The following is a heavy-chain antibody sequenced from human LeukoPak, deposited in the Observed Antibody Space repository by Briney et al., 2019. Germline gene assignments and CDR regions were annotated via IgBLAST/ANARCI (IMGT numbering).Heavy chain of an antibody. CDR3: ARDDFDY. J-gene: IGHJ4*02. CDR1: GFIFNNYA. Sequence: GGTLRLSCAASGFIFNNYALSWVRQTPGKGLEWVSAISGSGRNTYYADSVKGRFTISRDNAKNSLYLQMNSLRAEDTAVYYCARDDFDYWGQGTLVTVSS. CDR2: ISGSGRNT. V-gene: IGHV3-23*01.